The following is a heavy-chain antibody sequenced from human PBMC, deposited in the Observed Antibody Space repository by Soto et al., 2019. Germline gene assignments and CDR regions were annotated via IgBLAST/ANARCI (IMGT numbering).Heavy chain of an antibody. CDR2: IIPILGIA. D-gene: IGHD3-10*01. J-gene: IGHJ5*02. CDR1: GGTFSSYT. CDR3: ARGVGSGSYYNQYNWFDP. V-gene: IGHV1-69*02. Sequence: SVKVSCKASGGTFSSYTISWVRQAPGQGLEWMGRIIPILGIANYAQKFQGRVTITADKSTSTAYMELSSLRSGDTAVYYCARGVGSGSYYNQYNWFDPWGQGTLVTVSS.